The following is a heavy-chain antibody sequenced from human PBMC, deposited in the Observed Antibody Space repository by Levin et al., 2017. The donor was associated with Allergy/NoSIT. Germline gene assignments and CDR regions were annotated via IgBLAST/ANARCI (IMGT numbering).Heavy chain of an antibody. J-gene: IGHJ1*01. D-gene: IGHD3-3*01. CDR1: GFTFSSYA. V-gene: IGHV3-23*01. Sequence: PGGSLRLSCAASGFTFSSYAMSWVRQAPGKGLEWVSAISGSGGSTYYADSVKGRFTISRDNSKNTLYLQMNSLRAEDTAVYYCAKEHQFWSGYIAEPWGYFQHWGQGTLVTVSS. CDR2: ISGSGGST. CDR3: AKEHQFWSGYIAEPWGYFQH.